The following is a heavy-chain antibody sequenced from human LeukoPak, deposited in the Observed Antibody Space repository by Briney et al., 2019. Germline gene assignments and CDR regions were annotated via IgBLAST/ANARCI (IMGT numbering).Heavy chain of an antibody. D-gene: IGHD6-13*01. Sequence: SETLSLTCTVSGGSISSGDYYWSWIRQPPGKGLEWIGDIYYSGSTYYNPSLKSRVTISVDTSKNQFSLKLSSVTAADTAVYYCARSIAAAGTDLDYWGQGTLVTVSS. J-gene: IGHJ4*02. CDR2: IYYSGST. V-gene: IGHV4-30-4*08. CDR3: ARSIAAAGTDLDY. CDR1: GGSISSGDYY.